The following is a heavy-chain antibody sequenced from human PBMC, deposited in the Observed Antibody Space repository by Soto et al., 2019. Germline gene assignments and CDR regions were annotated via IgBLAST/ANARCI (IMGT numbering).Heavy chain of an antibody. CDR1: GYTFTSYG. V-gene: IGHV1-18*01. Sequence: ASVKVSCKASGYTFTSYGISWVRQAPGKRLEWKEWISAYNGNTNYAQKLQGRVTMTTDTSKSTAYMELRSLRSDDTAVYYCARDHDYGDSDYFDFRGQGTLVTVSS. CDR3: ARDHDYGDSDYFDF. D-gene: IGHD4-17*01. CDR2: ISAYNGNT. J-gene: IGHJ4*02.